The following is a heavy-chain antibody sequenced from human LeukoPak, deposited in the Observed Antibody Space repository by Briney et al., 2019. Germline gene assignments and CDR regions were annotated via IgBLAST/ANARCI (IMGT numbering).Heavy chain of an antibody. D-gene: IGHD6-13*01. CDR2: ISAYNGNT. CDR1: GYTFTSNG. J-gene: IGHJ5*02. V-gene: IGHV1-18*04. CDR3: ATDDGSSWYTDSFDP. Sequence: GPVKVSRKASGYTFTSNGISWVRQAPGQGLEWMGWISAYNGNTNYAQKLQGRVNMTTDTSTSTAYMEVRSLRSDDTAVYYCATDDGSSWYTDSFDPWGQVTLVIVSS.